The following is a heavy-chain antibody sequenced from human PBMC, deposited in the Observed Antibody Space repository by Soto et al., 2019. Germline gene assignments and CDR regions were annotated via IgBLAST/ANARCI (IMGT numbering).Heavy chain of an antibody. V-gene: IGHV1-18*01. CDR2: ISAYNGNT. CDR1: GYSLNRYG. CDR3: AGDRAGGSYYFDY. D-gene: IGHD1-26*01. Sequence: QVQLVQSGAEVKKPGASVKVSCKASGYSLNRYGISWVRQAPGQGLEWMGWISAYNGNTNYAQNLQGRVTMTTDTSTSTAYMELRSLRSDDTAVYYCAGDRAGGSYYFDYWGQGALVTVSS. J-gene: IGHJ4*02.